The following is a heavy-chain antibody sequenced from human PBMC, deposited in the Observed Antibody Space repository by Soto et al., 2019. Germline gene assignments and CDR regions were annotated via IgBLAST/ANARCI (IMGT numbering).Heavy chain of an antibody. CDR1: GFTFSSYG. J-gene: IGHJ6*02. CDR3: ARDLRPYINSRFYNCGMDV. Sequence: HPGGSLRLSCAASGFTFSSYGMNWVRQAPGKGLEWVAITSYDGHNKYYADSVKGRFTISRDNSKNTLYLQMNSLRADDTAVYYFARDLRPYINSRFYNCGMDVWGQGTTVTVSS. V-gene: IGHV3-30*03. CDR2: TSYDGHNK. D-gene: IGHD4-4*01.